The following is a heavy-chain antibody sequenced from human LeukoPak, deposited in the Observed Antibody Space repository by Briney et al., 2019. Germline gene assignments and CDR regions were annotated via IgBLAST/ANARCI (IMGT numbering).Heavy chain of an antibody. CDR2: INPSGGST. J-gene: IGHJ4*02. V-gene: IGHV1-46*01. Sequence: ASVKVSCKASGYTFTSCYMHWVRQAPGKGLEWMGIINPSGGSTSYAQKFQGRVTMTRDTSTSTVYMELSSLRSEDTAVYYCARDEAYSSSSGIFDYWGQGTLVTVSS. CDR3: ARDEAYSSSSGIFDY. D-gene: IGHD6-13*01. CDR1: GYTFTSCY.